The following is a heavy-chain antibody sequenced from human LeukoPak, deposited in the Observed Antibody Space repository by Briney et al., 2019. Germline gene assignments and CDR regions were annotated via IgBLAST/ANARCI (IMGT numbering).Heavy chain of an antibody. V-gene: IGHV1-18*01. CDR1: GYTFTSYG. CDR3: AREGLAFSGYYYFDY. J-gene: IGHJ4*02. Sequence: ASVKVSRKASGYTFTSYGISWVRQAPGQGLEWMGWISAYNGNTNYAQKLQGRVTMTTDTSTSTAYVELRSLRSDDTAVYYCAREGLAFSGYYYFDYWGQGTLVTVSS. CDR2: ISAYNGNT. D-gene: IGHD3-22*01.